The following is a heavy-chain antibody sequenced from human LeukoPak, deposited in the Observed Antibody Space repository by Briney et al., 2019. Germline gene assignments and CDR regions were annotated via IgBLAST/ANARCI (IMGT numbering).Heavy chain of an antibody. V-gene: IGHV3-23*01. Sequence: GRSLRLSCAASGFPFTNYAMSWVRQAPGKGLECVSVISGDGGTTCYADFVKGRFTISRNNSKNTLYLQMNSLRAEDTAIYYCARAPYYDFWNGYYPNYYFDYWGQGTLVTVSS. J-gene: IGHJ4*02. CDR3: ARAPYYDFWNGYYPNYYFDY. D-gene: IGHD3-3*01. CDR2: ISGDGGTT. CDR1: GFPFTNYA.